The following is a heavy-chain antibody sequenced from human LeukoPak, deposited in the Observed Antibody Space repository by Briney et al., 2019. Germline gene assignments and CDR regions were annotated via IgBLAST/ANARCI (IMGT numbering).Heavy chain of an antibody. Sequence: SVKVSCKASGGTFSSYAISWVRQAPGQGLEWMGGIIPIFGTANYAQKFQGRVTITADESTSTAYMELSSLRSEDTAMYYCATSFGEFLYFDYWGQGTLVTVSS. J-gene: IGHJ4*02. CDR1: GGTFSSYA. CDR2: IIPIFGTA. V-gene: IGHV1-69*01. D-gene: IGHD3-10*01. CDR3: ATSFGEFLYFDY.